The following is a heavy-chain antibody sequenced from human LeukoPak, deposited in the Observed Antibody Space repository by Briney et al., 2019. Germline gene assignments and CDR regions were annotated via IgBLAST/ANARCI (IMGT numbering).Heavy chain of an antibody. D-gene: IGHD5-18*01. J-gene: IGHJ4*02. CDR2: IWYDGSNK. CDR1: GFTFSSYG. Sequence: GGSLRLSCAASGFTFSSYGMHWVRQAPGKGLEWVAVIWYDGSNKYYADSVKGRFTISRDNSKNTLYLQINSLKTEDTAVYYCTRRGYSPFDFWGQGTLVTVSS. V-gene: IGHV3-33*01. CDR3: TRRGYSPFDF.